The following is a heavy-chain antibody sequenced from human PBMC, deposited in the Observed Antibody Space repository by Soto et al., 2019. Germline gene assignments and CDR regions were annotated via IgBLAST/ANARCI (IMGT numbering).Heavy chain of an antibody. Sequence: ASVKVSCKASGYTFTSYDINWVRQAAGQGLEWIGWMNPSSGNKAYAQKFQGRVTMTRNTSISTAYMELTSLRSEDTAIYYCARGGVSRGAFDIWGQGTMVTVSS. J-gene: IGHJ3*02. D-gene: IGHD3-10*01. V-gene: IGHV1-8*01. CDR1: GYTFTSYD. CDR2: MNPSSGNK. CDR3: ARGGVSRGAFDI.